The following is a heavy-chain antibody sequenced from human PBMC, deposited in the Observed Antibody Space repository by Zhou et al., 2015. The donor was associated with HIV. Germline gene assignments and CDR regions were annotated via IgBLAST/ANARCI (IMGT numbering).Heavy chain of an antibody. CDR2: IIPILGIA. V-gene: IGHV1-69*08. D-gene: IGHD2-2*02. J-gene: IGHJ6*02. Sequence: QVQLVQSGAEVKKPGSSVKVSCKASGGTFSSYTISWVRQAPGQGLEWMGRIIPILGIANYAQKFQGRVTITADKSTSTAYMELSSLRSEDTAVYYCARDWSWVGYCSSTSCYNASHYYYGMDVWGQGTTVTVSS. CDR1: GGTFSSYT. CDR3: ARDWSWVGYCSSTSCYNASHYYYGMDV.